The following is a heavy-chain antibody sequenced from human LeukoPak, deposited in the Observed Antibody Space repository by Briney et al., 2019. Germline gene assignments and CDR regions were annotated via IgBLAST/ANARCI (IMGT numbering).Heavy chain of an antibody. Sequence: PSETLSLTCTVSGGSISSSSYYWGWIRQPPGKGLEWIGSIYYSGSTYYNPSLKSRVTMSVDTSKNQFSLKLSSVTAADAAVYYCARLRRQHIVVVTAINRDAFDIWGQGTMVTVSS. J-gene: IGHJ3*02. CDR2: IYYSGST. CDR1: GGSISSSSYY. D-gene: IGHD2-21*02. CDR3: ARLRRQHIVVVTAINRDAFDI. V-gene: IGHV4-39*01.